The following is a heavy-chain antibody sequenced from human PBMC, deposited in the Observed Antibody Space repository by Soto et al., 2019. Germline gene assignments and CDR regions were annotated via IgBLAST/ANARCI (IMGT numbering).Heavy chain of an antibody. Sequence: PSETLSLTCTVSGGSISSYYWSWIRQPPGKGLEWIGYIYYSGSTNYNPSLKSRVTISVDTSKNQFSLKLSSVTAADTAVYYCARGRREIVVVLYSAPAADYYCDYDVDDWGKGTTVTVSS. V-gene: IGHV4-59*01. D-gene: IGHD2-15*01. CDR1: GGSISSYY. CDR3: ARGRREIVVVLYSAPAADYYCDYDVDD. J-gene: IGHJ6*03. CDR2: IYYSGST.